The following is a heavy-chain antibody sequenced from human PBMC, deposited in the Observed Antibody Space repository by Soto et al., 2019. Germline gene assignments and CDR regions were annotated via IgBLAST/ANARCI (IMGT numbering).Heavy chain of an antibody. CDR2: TYYGSNWRH. V-gene: IGHV6-1*01. J-gene: IGHJ4*02. CDR3: ARGVAGSGFDL. CDR1: GDSVSSNTAA. D-gene: IGHD6-19*01. Sequence: SQTLSLTCAISGDSVSSNTAAWNRIRSSPSRGLEWLGRTYYGSNWRHDYAVSVKSRITVNPDTSKNHFSLQLNSVTPDDTAVYYCARGVAGSGFDLWGQGTLVTVSS.